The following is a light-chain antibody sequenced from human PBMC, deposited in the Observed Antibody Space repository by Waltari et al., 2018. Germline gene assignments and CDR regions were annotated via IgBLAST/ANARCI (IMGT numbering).Light chain of an antibody. J-gene: IGLJ1*01. CDR3: SSYTSSSTYV. CDR1: SSDVGSYQR. CDR2: EVS. V-gene: IGLV2-18*02. Sequence: QSALTQPPSVSGSPGQSVTISCTGTSSDVGSYQRVSWYQQPPGTAPKLMIYEVSNRPSGVPDRFSGSKSGNTASLTISGLQAEDEADYYCSSYTSSSTYVFGTGTKVTVL.